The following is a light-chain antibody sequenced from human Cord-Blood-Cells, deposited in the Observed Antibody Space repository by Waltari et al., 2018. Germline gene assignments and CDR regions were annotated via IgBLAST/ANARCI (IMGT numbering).Light chain of an antibody. CDR2: AAS. CDR3: QQSYSTPPKLT. V-gene: IGKV1-39*01. CDR1: QSISSY. J-gene: IGKJ4*01. Sequence: SSLSASVGDRVTITCRASQSISSYLNWYQQKPGKAPKLLIYAASSLQSGVPSRFSGSGSGTDFTLTISSLQPEDFATYYCQQSYSTPPKLTFGGGTKVEIK.